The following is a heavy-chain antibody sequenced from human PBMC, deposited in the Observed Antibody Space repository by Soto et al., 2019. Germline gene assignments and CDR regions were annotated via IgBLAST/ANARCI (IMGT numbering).Heavy chain of an antibody. Sequence: GASVKVSCKASGGTFSSYAISWVRQAPGQGLEWMGGIIPIFGTANYAQKFQGRVTTTADESTSTAYMELSSLRSEDTAVYYCARGSESTTQRQYYYGMDVWGQGTTVTVSS. V-gene: IGHV1-69*13. J-gene: IGHJ6*02. CDR1: GGTFSSYA. CDR2: IIPIFGTA. D-gene: IGHD2-15*01. CDR3: ARGSESTTQRQYYYGMDV.